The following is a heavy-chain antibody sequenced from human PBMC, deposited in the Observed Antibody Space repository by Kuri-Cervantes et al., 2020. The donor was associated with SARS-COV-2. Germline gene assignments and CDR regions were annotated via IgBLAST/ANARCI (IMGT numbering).Heavy chain of an antibody. J-gene: IGHJ4*02. D-gene: IGHD3-16*01. CDR2: VSYSGDT. V-gene: IGHV4-59*08. CDR3: ARGTLGADC. Sequence: ESLKISCTISGGSTSSYYWSWIRQPPGKRPEWIGYVSYSGDTNNNPSLKSRVTMSLDKSKNQFSLKLSSVTAADSAMYYCARGTLGADCWGQGTLVTVSS. CDR1: GGSTSSYY.